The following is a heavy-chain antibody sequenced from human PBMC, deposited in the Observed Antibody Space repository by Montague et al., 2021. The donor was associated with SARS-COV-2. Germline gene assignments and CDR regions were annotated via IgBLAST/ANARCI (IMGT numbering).Heavy chain of an antibody. CDR2: IFYTGAT. J-gene: IGHJ3*01. D-gene: IGHD6-19*01. Sequence: SETLSLTCTVSSGSVYGHYLAWIRQPPGPGLECISYIFYTGATYYNPSPASRVSISVDTSKNQVALKVKSVTAADSAVYYCATRGALAGTSFDFWGPGTFVIVSS. CDR1: SGSVYGHY. V-gene: IGHV4-59*02. CDR3: ATRGALAGTSFDF.